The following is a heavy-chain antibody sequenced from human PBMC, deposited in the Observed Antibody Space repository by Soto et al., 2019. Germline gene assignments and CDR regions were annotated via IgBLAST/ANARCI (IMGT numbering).Heavy chain of an antibody. CDR2: IYYSGST. CDR3: ARQRGGSWSGYSDF. D-gene: IGHD3-3*01. J-gene: IGHJ4*02. Sequence: SETLSLTCTVSGGSISSYYWSWIRQPPGKGLEWIGYIYYSGSTNYNPSLKSRVTISVDKSKNQFSLNLSSVTAADTAVYYCARQRGGSWSGYSDFWGQGSLVTVSS. V-gene: IGHV4-59*08. CDR1: GGSISSYY.